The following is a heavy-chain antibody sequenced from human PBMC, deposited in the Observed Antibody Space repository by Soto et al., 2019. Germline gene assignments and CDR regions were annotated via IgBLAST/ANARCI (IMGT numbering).Heavy chain of an antibody. V-gene: IGHV4-30-4*01. CDR2: IYYSGST. D-gene: IGHD1-26*01. J-gene: IGHJ5*02. Sequence: QVQLQESGPGLVKPSQTLSLTCTVSGGSISSGDYYWSWLRQPPGKGLEWIGYIYYSGSTYYNPSLKGPVTHTVNTAKNPFLLEPSSVAAPSNGVYYWAQRATKGAPLEPRGQGTLVTVSS. CDR1: GGSISSGDYY. CDR3: AQRATKGAPLEP.